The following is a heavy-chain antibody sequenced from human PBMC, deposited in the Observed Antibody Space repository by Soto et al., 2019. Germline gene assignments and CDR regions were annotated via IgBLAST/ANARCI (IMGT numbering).Heavy chain of an antibody. D-gene: IGHD3-3*01. CDR3: ARDFGFGETNWLDP. Sequence: GASVKVSCKASGYTFTGYYMHWVRQAPGQGLEWMGWINPNSGGTNYAQKFQGWVTMTRDTSISTAYMELSRLRSDDTAVYYCARDFGFGETNWLDPWGQGTLVTVSS. CDR2: INPNSGGT. CDR1: GYTFTGYY. J-gene: IGHJ5*02. V-gene: IGHV1-2*04.